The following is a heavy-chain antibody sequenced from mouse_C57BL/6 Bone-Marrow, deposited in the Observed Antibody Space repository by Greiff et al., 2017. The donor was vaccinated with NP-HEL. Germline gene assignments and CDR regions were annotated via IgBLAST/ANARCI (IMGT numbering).Heavy chain of an antibody. CDR3: ARSPITTVVDWYFDV. V-gene: IGHV1-26*01. Sequence: VQLQQSGPELVKPGASVKISCKASGYTFTDYYMNWVKQSHGKSLEWIGDINPNNGGTSYNQKFKGKATLTVDKSSSTAYMELRSLTSEDSAVYFCARSPITTVVDWYFDVWGTGTTVTVSS. CDR1: GYTFTDYY. D-gene: IGHD1-1*01. J-gene: IGHJ1*03. CDR2: INPNNGGT.